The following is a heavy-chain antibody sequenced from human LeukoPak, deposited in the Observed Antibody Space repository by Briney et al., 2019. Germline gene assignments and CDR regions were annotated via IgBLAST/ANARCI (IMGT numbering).Heavy chain of an antibody. CDR2: IKEDGSEK. Sequence: GGSLRLSCAASGFTFSKHWRTWVRQAPGKGLEYVAEIKEDGSEKNYVDSVKGGFTISRDNARNSLYLQMNRLRAEDTAVYYCARDRSGGSLDYWGQGTLVTVSS. CDR1: GFTFSKHW. J-gene: IGHJ4*02. D-gene: IGHD3-16*01. V-gene: IGHV3-7*01. CDR3: ARDRSGGSLDY.